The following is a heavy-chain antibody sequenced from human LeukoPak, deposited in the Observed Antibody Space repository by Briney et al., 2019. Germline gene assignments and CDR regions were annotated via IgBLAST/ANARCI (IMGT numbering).Heavy chain of an antibody. V-gene: IGHV4-34*01. CDR2: INHSGST. Sequence: SETLSLTCAVYGGSFSGYYWSWIRQPLGKGLEWVGEINHSGSTNYNPSLKSRVTISVDASKNQFSLKLSSVTAADTAVYFCARHGEGYGAFDIWGQGTMVTVSS. D-gene: IGHD3-10*01. J-gene: IGHJ3*02. CDR1: GGSFSGYY. CDR3: ARHGEGYGAFDI.